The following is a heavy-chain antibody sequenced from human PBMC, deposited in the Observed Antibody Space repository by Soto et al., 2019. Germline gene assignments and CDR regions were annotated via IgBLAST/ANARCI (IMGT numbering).Heavy chain of an antibody. Sequence: SETLSLTCTVSGGSISSYYWSWIRQPPGKGLEWIGYIYYSGSTNYNPSLKSRVTISVDTSKNQFSLKLSSVTAADTAVYYCARVSPFRSYSGWDVWGKGTTVTVSS. CDR2: IYYSGST. J-gene: IGHJ6*04. CDR1: GGSISSYY. CDR3: ARVSPFRSYSGWDV. V-gene: IGHV4-59*01.